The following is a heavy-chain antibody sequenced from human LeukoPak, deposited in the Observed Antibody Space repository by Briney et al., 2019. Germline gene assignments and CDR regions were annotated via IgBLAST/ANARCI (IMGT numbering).Heavy chain of an antibody. D-gene: IGHD3-16*01. V-gene: IGHV3-33*01. J-gene: IGHJ4*02. CDR3: ARPVVLGAYLRGAYYFDS. CDR1: GFTFSNYG. Sequence: GRSLRLSCAASGFTFSNYGMHWVRQAPGKGLEWVAVTWYDGSDKYHADSVKGRFTISRDNSKNTLYLQMNSLRVEDTAVYYCARPVVLGAYLRGAYYFDSWGQGTLVTVSS. CDR2: TWYDGSDK.